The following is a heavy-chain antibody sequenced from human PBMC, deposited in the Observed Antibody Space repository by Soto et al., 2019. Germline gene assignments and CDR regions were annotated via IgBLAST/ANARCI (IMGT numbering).Heavy chain of an antibody. V-gene: IGHV2-5*02. J-gene: IGHJ4*02. Sequence: QITLKESGPTRVKPTQTLMLTCTFSGFSLSTSGVGVGWIRQPPGKALEWLAVIYWDDDKRYSPSLKSRVTIMKDPSKNQVVLTMTDMDPVDTATYFCAHRGYMYGNWDQGYYDYWGQGTPVTVSS. CDR1: GFSLSTSGVG. CDR3: AHRGYMYGNWDQGYYDY. CDR2: IYWDDDK. D-gene: IGHD5-18*01.